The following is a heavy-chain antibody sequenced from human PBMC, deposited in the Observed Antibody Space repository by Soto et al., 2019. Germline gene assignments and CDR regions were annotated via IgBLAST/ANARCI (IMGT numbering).Heavy chain of an antibody. Sequence: ASLKISCKGSGYSFSSHWIGWVRQMPGKGLEWMGIIYPGDSNIRYSPSFEGQIDMSADRSINTAYLRLSSLKASDTATYYCARTFVTHSRARGIHYPGQGTLVTVS. J-gene: IGHJ4*02. CDR2: IYPGDSNI. D-gene: IGHD1-20*01. V-gene: IGHV5-51*06. CDR1: GYSFSSHW. CDR3: ARTFVTHSRARGIHY.